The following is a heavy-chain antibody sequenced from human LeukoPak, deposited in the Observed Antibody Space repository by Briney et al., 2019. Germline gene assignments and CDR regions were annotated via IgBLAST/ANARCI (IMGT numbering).Heavy chain of an antibody. CDR2: ISNSSPNI. CDR3: ATSNPYCSGGSCYPENWFDP. Sequence: PGGSLRLSCAASGFPFISYSMNWVRQPPGKGLEWVSSISNSSPNIFYADSVKGRFTISRDSAKDSLFLQMNSLRAEDTAVYYCATSNPYCSGGSCYPENWFDPWGQGTLVTVSS. V-gene: IGHV3-21*04. D-gene: IGHD2-15*01. CDR1: GFPFISYS. J-gene: IGHJ5*02.